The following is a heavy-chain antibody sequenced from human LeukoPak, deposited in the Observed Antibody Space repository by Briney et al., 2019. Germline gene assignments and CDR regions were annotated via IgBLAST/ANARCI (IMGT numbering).Heavy chain of an antibody. V-gene: IGHV1-18*01. CDR3: ARDWYYDFWSGYYGDHDHNKFDP. Sequence: GASVKVSCKASGYTFTSYGIGWVRQAPGQGREWMGWISAYNGNTNYAQKLQGRVTMTTDTSTSTAYMELRSLRSDDTAVYYCARDWYYDFWSGYYGDHDHNKFDPWGQGTLVTVSS. J-gene: IGHJ5*02. CDR2: ISAYNGNT. D-gene: IGHD3-3*01. CDR1: GYTFTSYG.